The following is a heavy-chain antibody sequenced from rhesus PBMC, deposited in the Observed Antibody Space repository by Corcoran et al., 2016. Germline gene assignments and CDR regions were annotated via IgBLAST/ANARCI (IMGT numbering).Heavy chain of an antibody. Sequence: QLQLQESGPGLVKPSETLSLTCAVSGGSISSNYWSWIRQPPGKGLEWFGRISGSGGSTDYNPSLKIRGTSSTGTSKNQFSLKLSAVTAADTAVYYCARVRGVRGVYYCDYWGQGVLVTVSS. J-gene: IGHJ4*01. CDR3: ARVRGVRGVYYCDY. V-gene: IGHV4-173*01. D-gene: IGHD3-9*01. CDR2: ISGSGGST. CDR1: GGSISSNY.